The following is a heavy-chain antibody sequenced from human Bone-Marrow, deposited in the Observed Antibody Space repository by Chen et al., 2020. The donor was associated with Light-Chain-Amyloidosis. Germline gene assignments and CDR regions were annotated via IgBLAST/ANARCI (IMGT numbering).Heavy chain of an antibody. J-gene: IGHJ4*02. CDR3: AHMRGSDYDYVWGGYRYAENFDY. CDR1: GASISNYY. V-gene: IGHV4-59*04. D-gene: IGHD3-16*02. CDR2: IYHSGST. Sequence: QVQLQESGPGLVKPSETLSLTCTVSGASISNYYWSWIRQPPGKGLEWIGSIYHSGSTYYNPSLKSRVTISVDTSKNQFSLKLSSVTAADTAVYYCAHMRGSDYDYVWGGYRYAENFDYWGQGTLVTVSS.